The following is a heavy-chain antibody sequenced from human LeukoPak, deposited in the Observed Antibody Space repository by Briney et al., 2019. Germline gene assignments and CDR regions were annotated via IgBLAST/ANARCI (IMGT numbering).Heavy chain of an antibody. V-gene: IGHV1-8*01. Sequence: ASVKVSCKASGYTFTSYDINWVRQATGQGLEWMGWMNLNSGNTGYAQKFQGRVTITRNTSISTAYMELSSLRSEGTAVYYCARILDYGDYVWFDPWGQGTLVTVSS. CDR3: ARILDYGDYVWFDP. CDR1: GYTFTSYD. CDR2: MNLNSGNT. D-gene: IGHD4-17*01. J-gene: IGHJ5*02.